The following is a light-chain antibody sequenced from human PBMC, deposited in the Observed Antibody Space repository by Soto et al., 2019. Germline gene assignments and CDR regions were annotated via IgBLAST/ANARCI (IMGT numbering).Light chain of an antibody. CDR2: KAS. Sequence: DIQMTQSPSTLSASVGDRVTITCRASQSISSWLAWYQQKPGKAPKLLIYKASSLESGVPSRFSGSRSGTEFTLTISSLQPDDFATYYCQQNNSYFPMYTFGQGTKLEIK. CDR1: QSISSW. V-gene: IGKV1-5*03. J-gene: IGKJ2*01. CDR3: QQNNSYFPMYT.